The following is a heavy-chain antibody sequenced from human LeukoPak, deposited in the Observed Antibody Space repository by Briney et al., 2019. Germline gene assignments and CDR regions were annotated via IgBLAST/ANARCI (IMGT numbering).Heavy chain of an antibody. CDR2: IYYSGST. CDR3: ARVSCSSTSCYTRPYYYYYYMDV. CDR1: GGSLSSYY. V-gene: IGHV4-59*01. D-gene: IGHD2-2*02. Sequence: PSETLSLTCTVSGGSLSSYYWSWIRQPPGKGLEWIGYIYYSGSTNYNPSLKSRVTISVDTSKNQFSLKLSSVTAADTAVYYCARVSCSSTSCYTRPYYYYYYMDVWGKGTTVTVSS. J-gene: IGHJ6*03.